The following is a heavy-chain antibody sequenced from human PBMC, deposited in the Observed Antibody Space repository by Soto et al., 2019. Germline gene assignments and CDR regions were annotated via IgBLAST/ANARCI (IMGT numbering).Heavy chain of an antibody. CDR2: ISYDGSNK. V-gene: IGHV3-30*18. J-gene: IGHJ6*02. Sequence: QVQLVESGGGVVQPGRSLRLSCAASGFTFSSYGMHWVRQAPGKGLEWVAVISYDGSNKYYADSVKGRFTISRDNSKNTLYLQMNSLRAEDPAVYYCANDQVYGSSWFVIYYYYGMDVWGQGTTVTVAS. CDR1: GFTFSSYG. D-gene: IGHD6-13*01. CDR3: ANDQVYGSSWFVIYYYYGMDV.